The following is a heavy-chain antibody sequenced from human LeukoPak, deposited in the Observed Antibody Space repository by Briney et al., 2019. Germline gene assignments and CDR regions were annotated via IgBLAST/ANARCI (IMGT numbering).Heavy chain of an antibody. D-gene: IGHD4-17*01. CDR3: ARGGPTTVTTYKMGY. CDR1: GFTFSSYG. J-gene: IGHJ4*02. CDR2: IWYDGSNK. V-gene: IGHV3-33*01. Sequence: GGSLRLFCAASGFTFSSYGMHWVRQAPGKGLEWVAVIWYDGSNKYYADSVKGRFTISRDNSKNTLYLQMNSLRAEDTAVYYCARGGPTTVTTYKMGYWGQGTLVTVSS.